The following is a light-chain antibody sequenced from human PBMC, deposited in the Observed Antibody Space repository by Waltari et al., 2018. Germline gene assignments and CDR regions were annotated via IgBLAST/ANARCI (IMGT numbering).Light chain of an antibody. CDR2: QDT. CDR3: QSTDSSSTFYV. V-gene: IGLV3-25*03. J-gene: IGLJ1*01. Sequence: SYELTPPPSVSVFPGQTARITCSGDSFPNQYVYWYQQRPGQAPLLVTYQDTERPSGIPERFSGSTSGTTVTLTITGVQAEDEADYYCQSTDSSSTFYVFGPGTKVTVL. CDR1: SFPNQY.